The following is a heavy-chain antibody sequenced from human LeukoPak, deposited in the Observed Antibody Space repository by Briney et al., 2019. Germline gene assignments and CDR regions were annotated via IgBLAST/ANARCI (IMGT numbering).Heavy chain of an antibody. J-gene: IGHJ4*02. CDR2: IIDVGDT. CDR1: GFTLSEHT. CDR3: AKDYCRGGNCPLPFFDS. D-gene: IGHD2-15*01. Sequence: GGSLRLSCAVSGFTLSEHTMSWVRQAPGEGLEWVSGIIDVGDTYYADSVKGRFTISRDSSKNTLYLQMNSLRAEDTATYYCAKDYCRGGNCPLPFFDSWGQGTLVTVSS. V-gene: IGHV3-23*01.